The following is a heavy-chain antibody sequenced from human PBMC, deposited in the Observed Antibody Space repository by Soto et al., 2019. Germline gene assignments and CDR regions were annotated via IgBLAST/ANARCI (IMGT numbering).Heavy chain of an antibody. CDR3: ARCETQFGEDAIDM. J-gene: IGHJ3*02. CDR2: IYPSGGDS. V-gene: IGHV1-46*01. D-gene: IGHD3-10*01. CDR1: GYAFTSYY. Sequence: QVQLVQSGPEVKRPGASVKVSCKTSGYAFTSYYVHWVRQAPGQGLEWIGIIYPSGGDSSSAQKFQGRVTLTSDTSTSTVFMELGSLRYEDTAVYYCARCETQFGEDAIDMWGQGTVVTVSS.